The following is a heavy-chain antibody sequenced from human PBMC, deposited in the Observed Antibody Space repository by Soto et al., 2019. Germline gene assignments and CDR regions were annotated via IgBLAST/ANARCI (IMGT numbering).Heavy chain of an antibody. CDR2: INPNSGAT. CDR3: ARDAVSTIEDFDY. V-gene: IGHV1-2*02. CDR1: GYTFTGYY. D-gene: IGHD5-12*01. J-gene: IGHJ4*02. Sequence: AAVKVTCKASGYTFTGYYIHWVGQAPGQGLEWMGWINPNSGATNQAQKFQGRVTMARDTSISTAYMELSRLTSDDTAVYYCARDAVSTIEDFDYWGQGTLVTVSS.